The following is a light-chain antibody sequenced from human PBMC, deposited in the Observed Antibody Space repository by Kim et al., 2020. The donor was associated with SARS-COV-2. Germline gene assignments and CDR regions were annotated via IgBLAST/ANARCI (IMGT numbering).Light chain of an antibody. V-gene: IGLV2-14*04. Sequence: SLTIPCMGTSSDVGYDKNFVSWYQQVPGKAPRVLIFHVNKRPSGVSDRFSGSKSGNTAFLTISGLQAEDEADYYCNSYTSPETYVFGTGTKVTVL. CDR1: SSDVGYDKNF. CDR2: HVN. J-gene: IGLJ1*01. CDR3: NSYTSPETYV.